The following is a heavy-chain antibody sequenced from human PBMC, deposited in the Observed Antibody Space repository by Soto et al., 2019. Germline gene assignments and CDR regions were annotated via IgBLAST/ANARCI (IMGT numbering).Heavy chain of an antibody. V-gene: IGHV3-23*01. Sequence: EVQLLESGGGLVQPGESLRLSCAASGFTFSSYALTWVRQAPGKGLEWVSAISNNGGSTYYADSVKGRFTVSRDNSTNTLYLQMNSLRAEDTAVYYCATGYIAGPTGWFDPWGQGTLVTVSS. CDR2: ISNNGGST. CDR3: ATGYIAGPTGWFDP. D-gene: IGHD6-13*01. J-gene: IGHJ5*02. CDR1: GFTFSSYA.